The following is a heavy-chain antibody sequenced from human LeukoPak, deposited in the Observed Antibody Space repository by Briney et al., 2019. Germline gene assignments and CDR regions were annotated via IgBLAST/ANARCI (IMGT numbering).Heavy chain of an antibody. CDR1: GYTFTSFA. V-gene: IGHV1-3*01. CDR3: ARDGLVVVPVAMEYRNWFDP. CDR2: INADNGYT. Sequence: ASVKVSCKASGYTFTSFAMHWVRQAPGQRLEWMGWINADNGYTKYSQKFQGRLTITRDTSASTAYMELGSLRSEDTAVYYCARDGLVVVPVAMEYRNWFDPWGQGTLVTVSS. J-gene: IGHJ5*02. D-gene: IGHD2-2*01.